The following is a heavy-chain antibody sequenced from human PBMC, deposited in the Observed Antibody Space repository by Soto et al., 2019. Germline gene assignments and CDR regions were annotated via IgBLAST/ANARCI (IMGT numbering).Heavy chain of an antibody. CDR1: GGSIRSSSW. J-gene: IGHJ3*02. V-gene: IGHV4-4*02. D-gene: IGHD3-10*01. CDR3: ARASSFRGDFDI. CDR2: IYHAGSP. Sequence: QVQLLESGPGLVKASGTLSLNCAVSGGSIRSSSWWTWLRQSPGKGLEWIGEIYHAGSPNYNPSFQSRVTISADTSKNFFSLRLTSVTAADTAMYYCARASSFRGDFDIWGQGTAVTVSS.